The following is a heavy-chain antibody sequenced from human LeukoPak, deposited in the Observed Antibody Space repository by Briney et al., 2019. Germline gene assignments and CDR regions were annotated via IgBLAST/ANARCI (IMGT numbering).Heavy chain of an antibody. Sequence: GGSLRLSCAASGFTFSSYSMNWVRQAPGKGLEWVSSISSSSYIYYADSVKGRFTISRDNAKNSLYLQMNSLRAEDTAVYYCARDSSGYYSTHWGQGTLVTVSS. CDR1: GFTFSSYS. D-gene: IGHD3-22*01. V-gene: IGHV3-21*01. CDR2: ISSSSYI. CDR3: ARDSSGYYSTH. J-gene: IGHJ4*02.